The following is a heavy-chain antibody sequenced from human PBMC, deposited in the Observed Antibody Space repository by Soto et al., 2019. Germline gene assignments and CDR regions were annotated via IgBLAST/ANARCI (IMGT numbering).Heavy chain of an antibody. V-gene: IGHV3-30-3*01. Sequence: PGGSLRLSCAASGFTFSSYAMHWVRQAPGKGLEWVAVISYDGSNKYYADSVKGRFTISRDNSKNTLYLQMSSLRSEDTAVYYCASDIEYSSSSGWFDPWGQGTLVTVSS. CDR1: GFTFSSYA. CDR3: ASDIEYSSSSGWFDP. J-gene: IGHJ5*02. CDR2: ISYDGSNK. D-gene: IGHD6-6*01.